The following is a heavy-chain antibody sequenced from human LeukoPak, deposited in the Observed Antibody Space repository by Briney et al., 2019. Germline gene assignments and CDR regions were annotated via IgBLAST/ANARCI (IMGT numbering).Heavy chain of an antibody. D-gene: IGHD5-24*01. CDR2: ISHDGSNK. CDR1: GFTFSSYG. J-gene: IGHJ6*03. V-gene: IGHV3-30*03. CDR3: ARDKGDGYTPPYYYYYMDV. Sequence: PGGSLRLSCAASGFTFSSYGMHWVRQAPGKGLEWVAVISHDGSNKYNADSVKGRFIISRDNSKYTVYLQMNSLKPEDTAMYYCARDKGDGYTPPYYYYYMDVWGKGTTVSVSS.